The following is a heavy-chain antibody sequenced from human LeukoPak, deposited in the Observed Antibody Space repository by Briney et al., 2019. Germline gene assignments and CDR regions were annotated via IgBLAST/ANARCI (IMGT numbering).Heavy chain of an antibody. Sequence: GSSVKVSCKASGGTFSSYTISWVRQARGQGLEWMGRIIPILGIANYAQKFQGRVTITADKSTSTAYMELSSLRSEDTAVYYCATYCSSTSCSGHFDYWGQGTLVTVSS. J-gene: IGHJ4*02. CDR2: IIPILGIA. CDR3: ATYCSSTSCSGHFDY. D-gene: IGHD2-2*01. V-gene: IGHV1-69*02. CDR1: GGTFSSYT.